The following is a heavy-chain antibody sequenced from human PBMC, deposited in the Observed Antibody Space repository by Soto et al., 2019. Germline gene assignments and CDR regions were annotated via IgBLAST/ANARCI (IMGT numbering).Heavy chain of an antibody. Sequence: APLNGARKASGYTISRYDISWGRQTRGQGLEWMGWVNPNSNETDYAQKFQGRVTMTGNTSIRTAYMELRSLRSDDTAVYYCVRSGRRSGIDYWGQGTLVTVSS. V-gene: IGHV1-8*01. CDR3: VRSGRRSGIDY. J-gene: IGHJ4*02. D-gene: IGHD5-12*01. CDR2: VNPNSNET. CDR1: GYTISRYD.